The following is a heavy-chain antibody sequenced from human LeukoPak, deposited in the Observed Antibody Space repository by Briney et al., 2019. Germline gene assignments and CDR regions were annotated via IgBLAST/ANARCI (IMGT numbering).Heavy chain of an antibody. CDR2: INVNNGDT. CDR1: GYTFTGYY. CDR3: ARDPPTEGWDFDL. D-gene: IGHD2-21*02. J-gene: IGHJ2*01. Sequence: ASVKVSCKASGYTFTGYYMHWVRQAPGQGLEWMGWINVNNGDTRYAQKFQGRVTVTRDTSISTAYMEVGRLRSDDTAVYYCARDPPTEGWDFDLWGRGTLVTVSS. V-gene: IGHV1-2*02.